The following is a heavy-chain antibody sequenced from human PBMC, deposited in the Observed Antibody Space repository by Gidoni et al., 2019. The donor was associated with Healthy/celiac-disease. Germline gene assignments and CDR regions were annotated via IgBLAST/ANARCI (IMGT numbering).Heavy chain of an antibody. CDR2: ISYDGSNK. CDR3: AKTTAVANFDY. Sequence: QVQLVESGGGVVQPGRSLRLSCAASGFTFSSYGMHWVRQAPGKGLEWVAVISYDGSNKYYADSVKGRFTISRDNSKNTLYLQMNNLKTEDTAVYYCAKTTAVANFDYWGQGTLVTVSS. J-gene: IGHJ4*02. D-gene: IGHD6-19*01. V-gene: IGHV3-30*18. CDR1: GFTFSSYG.